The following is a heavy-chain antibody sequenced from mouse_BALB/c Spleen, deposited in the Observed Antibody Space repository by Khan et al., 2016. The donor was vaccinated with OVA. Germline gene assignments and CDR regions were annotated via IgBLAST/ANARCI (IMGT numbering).Heavy chain of an antibody. CDR3: TRHGYVAWFTY. Sequence: EVQLQQSGPELVKPGASVKISCKASGYSFTTYYIHWVIQSHGKSLEWIGYIDPFSGGTTYNQKFKGQATLTVDKSSSTAHIHLSNLTSEDSAVFYCTRHGYVAWFTYWGQGTLVTVSS. CDR2: IDPFSGGT. J-gene: IGHJ3*01. D-gene: IGHD2-2*01. CDR1: GYSFTTYY. V-gene: IGHV1S135*01.